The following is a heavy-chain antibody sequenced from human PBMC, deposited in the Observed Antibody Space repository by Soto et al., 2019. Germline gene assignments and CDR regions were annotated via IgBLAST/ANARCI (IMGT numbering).Heavy chain of an antibody. D-gene: IGHD3-16*01. CDR3: ARHYICRGGDCYYYGMDV. Sequence: GESLKISCKGSGYSFTKYWISWVRQMPGKGLEWMGRIDPSDSYINYSPSFQGHVTISADRSINTAYLQWSSLRASDTAIYYCARHYICRGGDCYYYGMDVWGQGTTVTVSS. J-gene: IGHJ6*02. CDR2: IDPSDSYI. V-gene: IGHV5-10-1*01. CDR1: GYSFTKYW.